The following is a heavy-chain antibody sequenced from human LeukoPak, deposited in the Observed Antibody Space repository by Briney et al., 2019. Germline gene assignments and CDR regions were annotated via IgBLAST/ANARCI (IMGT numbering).Heavy chain of an antibody. V-gene: IGHV3-74*01. CDR2: INTDGTSI. Sequence: PGGSLRLSCVDSGFTFSGYWMHWVRQAPGKGLVWVSRINTDGTSINYADSVKGRFTISRDNAKNTLYLQMNSLRVEDTAVHYCARGAPGTSVWFDPWGPGTLVTVSS. J-gene: IGHJ5*02. D-gene: IGHD6-13*01. CDR3: ARGAPGTSVWFDP. CDR1: GFTFSGYW.